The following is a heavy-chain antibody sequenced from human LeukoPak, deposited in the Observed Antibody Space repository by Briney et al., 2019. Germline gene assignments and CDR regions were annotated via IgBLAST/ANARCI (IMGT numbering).Heavy chain of an antibody. J-gene: IGHJ6*02. CDR3: ARGEVDDYGDYYYYYGMDV. CDR2: IKQDGSEK. V-gene: IGHV3-7*01. Sequence: GGSLRLSCAASGFTFSSYWMSWVRQAPGKGLEWVANIKQDGSEKYYVDSVKGRFTISRDNAKNSLYLQMNSLRAEDTAVYYCARGEVDDYGDYYYYYGMDVWGQGTMVTVSS. CDR1: GFTFSSYW. D-gene: IGHD4-17*01.